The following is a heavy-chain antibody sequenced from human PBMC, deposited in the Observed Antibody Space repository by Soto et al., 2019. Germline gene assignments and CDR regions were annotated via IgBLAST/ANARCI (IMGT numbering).Heavy chain of an antibody. CDR1: GGSISSGDYY. CDR2: IYYSGST. V-gene: IGHV4-30-4*01. D-gene: IGHD3-3*01. CDR3: ARDNILGILYGGMDV. Sequence: SETLSLPCPVSGGSISSGDYYWSWIRQPPGKGLEWIGYIYYSGSTYYNPSLKSRVTISVDTSKNQFSLKLSSVTAADTAVYYCARDNILGILYGGMDVWGQGTTVTVSS. J-gene: IGHJ6*02.